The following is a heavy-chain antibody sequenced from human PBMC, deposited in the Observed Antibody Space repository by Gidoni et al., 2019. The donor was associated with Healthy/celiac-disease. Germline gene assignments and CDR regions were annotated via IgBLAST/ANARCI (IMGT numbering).Heavy chain of an antibody. D-gene: IGHD3-10*01. CDR2: ISYDGSNK. V-gene: IGHV3-30*18. CDR1: GFTFIRYG. CDR3: AKDRVPRGEVQGAGFDY. Sequence: QVQLVESVGGVVQPGRSLRLSCAASGFTFIRYGMHWVRQAPGKGLEWVAVISYDGSNKYYADSVKGRFTISRDNSKNTLYLQMNSLRAEDTAVYYCAKDRVPRGEVQGAGFDYWGQGTLVTVSS. J-gene: IGHJ4*02.